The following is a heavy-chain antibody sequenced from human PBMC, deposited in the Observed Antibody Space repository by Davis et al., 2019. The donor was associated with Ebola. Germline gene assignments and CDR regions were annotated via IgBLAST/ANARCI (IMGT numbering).Heavy chain of an antibody. D-gene: IGHD3-3*01. J-gene: IGHJ6*03. CDR1: GFTFSTYG. V-gene: IGHV3-30*18. CDR3: AKLRRESYDFWGAYIDV. Sequence: PGGSLRLSCAASGFTFSTYGMHWVRQAPGKGLEWVAVISYDGSVKYLTDSVKGRFTVSRDNSMNTLSLQMNSLRAEDTAIYYCAKLRRESYDFWGAYIDVWGKGTTVAVSS. CDR2: ISYDGSVK.